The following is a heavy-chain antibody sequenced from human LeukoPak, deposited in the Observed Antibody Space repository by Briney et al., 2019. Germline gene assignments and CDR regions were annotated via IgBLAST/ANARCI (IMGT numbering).Heavy chain of an antibody. CDR1: GFTFSSYA. V-gene: IGHV3-23*01. Sequence: GGSLRLSCAASGFTFSSYAMSWVRQAPGKGLEWVSVISNSGVSTYYADSVKGRFTISRDNAKNSLYLQMNSLRAEDTAVYYCARVLRYFDWLSPPDYWGQGTLVTVSS. D-gene: IGHD3-9*01. J-gene: IGHJ4*02. CDR2: ISNSGVST. CDR3: ARVLRYFDWLSPPDY.